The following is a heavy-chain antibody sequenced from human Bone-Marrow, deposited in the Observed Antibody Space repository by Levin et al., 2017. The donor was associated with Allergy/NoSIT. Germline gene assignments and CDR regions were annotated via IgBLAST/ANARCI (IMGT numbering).Heavy chain of an antibody. V-gene: IGHV3-33*01. J-gene: IGHJ4*02. CDR1: GFTFSSYG. Sequence: PGGSLRLSCAASGFTFSSYGMHWVRQAPGKGLEWVAVIWYDGSNKYYADSVKGRFTISRDNSKNTLYLQMNSLRAEDTAVYYCARGGPQQLANNIQRYYFDYWGQGTLVTVSS. CDR3: ARGGPQQLANNIQRYYFDY. CDR2: IWYDGSNK. D-gene: IGHD6-13*01.